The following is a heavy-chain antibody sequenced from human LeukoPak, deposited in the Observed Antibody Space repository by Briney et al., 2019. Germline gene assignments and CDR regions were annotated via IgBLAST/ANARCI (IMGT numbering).Heavy chain of an antibody. CDR1: GSTFSSYG. D-gene: IGHD3-10*01. Sequence: GGSLRLSCAASGSTFSSYGMHWVRQAPGKGLEWVAVIWYDGSNKYYADSVKGRFTISRDNSKNTLYLQMNSLRAEDTAVYYCARMAGYGSGSYPIDYWGQGTLVTVSS. V-gene: IGHV3-33*01. J-gene: IGHJ4*02. CDR3: ARMAGYGSGSYPIDY. CDR2: IWYDGSNK.